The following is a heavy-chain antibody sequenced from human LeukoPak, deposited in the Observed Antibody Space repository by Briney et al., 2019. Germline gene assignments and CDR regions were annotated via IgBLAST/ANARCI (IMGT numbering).Heavy chain of an antibody. J-gene: IGHJ3*02. CDR3: ARARIGDFWSSYSDAFDI. D-gene: IGHD3-3*01. CDR2: IYPGDSDT. CDR1: GYSFPSYW. V-gene: IGHV5-51*01. Sequence: GESLKISCQGSGYSFPSYWIGWVRQMPGKGLEWMGIIYPGDSDTRYSPSFRGQVTISADKSISTAYLQWSSLKASDTAMYYCARARIGDFWSSYSDAFDIWGQGTMATVSS.